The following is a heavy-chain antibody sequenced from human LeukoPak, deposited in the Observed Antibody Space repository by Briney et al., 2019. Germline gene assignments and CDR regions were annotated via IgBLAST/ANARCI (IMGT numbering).Heavy chain of an antibody. J-gene: IGHJ4*02. D-gene: IGHD3-10*01. CDR1: PFTYTSYW. V-gene: IGHV3-7*01. CDR2: IKPDGSEK. CDR3: ARDYYYGSWGYLK. Sequence: PVWSLRLSREASPFTYTSYWLGWVRQARGRGREGVANIKPDGSEKYTVDSVRGRSTIPRDNDKNALYMKMNSVRAEDTAVYCSARDYYYGSWGYLKWGQGTLVTVSS.